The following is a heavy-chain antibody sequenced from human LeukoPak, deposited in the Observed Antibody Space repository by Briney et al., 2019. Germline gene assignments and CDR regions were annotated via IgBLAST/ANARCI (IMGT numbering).Heavy chain of an antibody. CDR2: IYYSGST. D-gene: IGHD4-23*01. CDR1: GGSISSSSYY. J-gene: IGHJ3*02. Sequence: SETLSLTCTVSGGSISSSSYYWGWIRQPPGKGLEWIGSIYYSGSTYYNPSLKSRVTISVDTSKNQFSLKLSSVAAADTAVYYRARSYGGNSLAFDIWGQGTMVTVSS. CDR3: ARSYGGNSLAFDI. V-gene: IGHV4-39*07.